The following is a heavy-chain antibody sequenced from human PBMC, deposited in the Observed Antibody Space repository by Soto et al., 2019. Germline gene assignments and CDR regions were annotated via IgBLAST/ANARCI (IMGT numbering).Heavy chain of an antibody. J-gene: IGHJ6*02. D-gene: IGHD3-16*01. CDR1: GYTFTGYY. CDR3: AGTDLGYYYYYYGMDV. V-gene: IGHV1-2*02. Sequence: GASVKVSCKASGYTFTGYYMHWVRQAPGQGLEWMGWINPNSGGTNYAQKFQGRVTMTRDTSISTAYMELSRLRSDDTAVYYCAGTDLGYYYYYYGMDVWGQGTTVTVSS. CDR2: INPNSGGT.